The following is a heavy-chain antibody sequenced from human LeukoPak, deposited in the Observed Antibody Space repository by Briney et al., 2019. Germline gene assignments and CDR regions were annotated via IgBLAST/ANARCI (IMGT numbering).Heavy chain of an antibody. D-gene: IGHD5-24*01. V-gene: IGHV1-69*05. CDR1: GGTFTSYA. Sequence: SVKVSCKASGGTFTSYAISWVRQAPGQGLEWMGRIIPIFGTANYAQKFQGRVTITTDESTSTAYMELSSLRSEDRAVYYCALTGGRWLEFDYWGQGTPVTVSS. CDR2: IIPIFGTA. J-gene: IGHJ4*02. CDR3: ALTGGRWLEFDY.